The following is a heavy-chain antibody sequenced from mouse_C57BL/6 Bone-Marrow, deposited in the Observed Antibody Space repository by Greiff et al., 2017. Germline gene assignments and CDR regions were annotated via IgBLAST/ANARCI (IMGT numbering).Heavy chain of an antibody. V-gene: IGHV1-82*01. CDR2: IYPGDGDT. J-gene: IGHJ3*01. CDR1: GYAFSSSW. Sequence: VQLQESGPELVKPGASVKISCKASGYAFSSSWMNWVKQRPGTGLEWIGRIYPGDGDTNYNGKFKGKATLTADKSSSTAYMQLSSLTSEDSAVYFCARCSFAYWGQGTLVTVSA. CDR3: ARCSFAY.